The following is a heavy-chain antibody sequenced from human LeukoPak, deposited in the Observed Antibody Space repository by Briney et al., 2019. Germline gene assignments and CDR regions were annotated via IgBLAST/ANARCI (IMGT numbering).Heavy chain of an antibody. D-gene: IGHD3-9*01. CDR2: ISGGGETT. CDR3: ATPKRGYFDWWDFDY. J-gene: IGHJ4*02. V-gene: IGHV3-23*01. CDR1: GFTFSSYG. Sequence: GGSLRLSCAASGFTFSSYGMGWVRQAPGKGLEWVSSISGGGETTYYADSVKGRFPISRDNSKNTLYLQMNSLRAEDTAVYYCATPKRGYFDWWDFDYWGQGTLVTVSS.